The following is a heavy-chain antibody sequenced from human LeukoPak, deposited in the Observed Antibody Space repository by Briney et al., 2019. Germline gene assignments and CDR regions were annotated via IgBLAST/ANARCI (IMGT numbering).Heavy chain of an antibody. CDR3: AGGGTGSYSGSYYEPGY. CDR1: GYNFTNYW. Sequence: GESLKISCKASGYNFTNYWIGWVRQMPGKGLEWMGIIYPGDSDTRYSPSFQGQVTISADKSISTAYLQWSSLKASDTAMYYCAGGGTGSYSGSYYEPGYWGQGTLVTVSS. J-gene: IGHJ4*02. D-gene: IGHD1-26*01. CDR2: IYPGDSDT. V-gene: IGHV5-51*01.